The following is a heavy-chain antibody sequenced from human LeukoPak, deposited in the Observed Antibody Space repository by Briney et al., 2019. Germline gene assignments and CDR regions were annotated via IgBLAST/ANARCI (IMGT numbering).Heavy chain of an antibody. CDR1: GGSISSGGYY. V-gene: IGHV3-21*01. J-gene: IGHJ4*02. Sequence: LSLTCTVSGGSISSGGYYWSWLRQLPGKGLEWVSSISGSSNYIYYADSVKGRFTISRDNAKNSLYVQMNSLRAEDTAVYYCARDSSGYFDFDYWGQGTLVTVSS. CDR2: ISGSSNYI. D-gene: IGHD3-22*01. CDR3: ARDSSGYFDFDY.